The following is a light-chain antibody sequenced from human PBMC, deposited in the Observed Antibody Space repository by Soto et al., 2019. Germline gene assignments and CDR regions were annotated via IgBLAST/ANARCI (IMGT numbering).Light chain of an antibody. Sequence: DIVVTQSQDSLAVYLGERATINCKSSQSVLYSSNNRNYLAWYQQKSGQPPKLLIYWASTRESGVPDRFSGSGSGTYFTLTISSLQAEDVAVYYCQQYYATPLTFGGGTKVEIK. V-gene: IGKV4-1*01. CDR2: WAS. CDR1: QSVLYSSNNRNY. J-gene: IGKJ4*01. CDR3: QQYYATPLT.